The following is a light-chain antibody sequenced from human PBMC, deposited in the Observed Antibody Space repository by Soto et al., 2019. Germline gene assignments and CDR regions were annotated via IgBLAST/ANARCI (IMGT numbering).Light chain of an antibody. Sequence: GDRVTITCRASQSMNSWLAWYQQKPGEAPKVLIYDASSLESGVPSRFSGSGSGTEFTLTIGSLRPEDFATYYCLRYNAFSQTFGQGTKVEI. CDR2: DAS. CDR3: LRYNAFSQT. J-gene: IGKJ1*01. CDR1: QSMNSW. V-gene: IGKV1-5*01.